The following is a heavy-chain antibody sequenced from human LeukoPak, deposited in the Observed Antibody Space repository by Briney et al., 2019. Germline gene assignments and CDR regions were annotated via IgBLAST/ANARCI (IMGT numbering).Heavy chain of an antibody. J-gene: IGHJ5*02. Sequence: NASETLSLTCAVSGGSISSSNWWSWVRQPPGKGLEWIGEIYHSGSTNYNPSLKSRVTISVDKSKNQFSLKLSSVTAADTAVYYCAQQLRWAGSVNWFDPWGQGTLVTVSS. CDR2: IYHSGST. CDR1: GGSISSSNW. V-gene: IGHV4-4*02. D-gene: IGHD6-13*01. CDR3: AQQLRWAGSVNWFDP.